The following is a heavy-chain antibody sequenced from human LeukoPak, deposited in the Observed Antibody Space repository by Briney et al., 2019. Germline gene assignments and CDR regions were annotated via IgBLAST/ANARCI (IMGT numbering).Heavy chain of an antibody. CDR1: GFTFSAYE. J-gene: IGHJ6*04. V-gene: IGHV3-48*03. D-gene: IGHD3-10*02. Sequence: GGSLRLSCAASGFTFSAYEMNWVRQAPGKGLEWVSYISSSGGTRYHADSVKGRFTISRDNAKNSLYLQMNSLRAEDTAVYYCAELGITMIGGVWGKGTTVTISS. CDR2: ISSSGGTR. CDR3: AELGITMIGGV.